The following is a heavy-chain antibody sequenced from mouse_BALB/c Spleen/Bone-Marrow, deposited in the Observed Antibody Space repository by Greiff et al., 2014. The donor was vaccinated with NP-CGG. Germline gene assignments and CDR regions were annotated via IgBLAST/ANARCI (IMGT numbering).Heavy chain of an antibody. CDR2: INPSNGGT. V-gene: IGHV1S81*02. Sequence: QVQLQQPGAELVKPGASVKLSCKASGYTFTSYYMYWVKQRPGQGLEWIGEINPSNGGTNFNEKFKSKATLTVDKSYSTAYMQLSSLTSEDSAVYYCTRRSLYGTPDYWGQGTTLTVSS. CDR3: TRRSLYGTPDY. CDR1: GYTFTSYY. D-gene: IGHD2-10*02. J-gene: IGHJ2*01.